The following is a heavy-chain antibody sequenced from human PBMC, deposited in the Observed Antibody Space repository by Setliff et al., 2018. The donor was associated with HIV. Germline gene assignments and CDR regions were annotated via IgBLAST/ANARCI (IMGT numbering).Heavy chain of an antibody. V-gene: IGHV3-30*02. CDR1: GLTFSNCG. Sequence: PGGSLRLSCATSGLTFSNCGMHWVRQAPGKGLEWVASIRSDGSNKYYADSVTGRFTISRDNAKNMLYVQMNSLRAEDTAVYYCARGGVGSFDYWGQGTLVTVSS. CDR2: IRSDGSNK. CDR3: ARGGVGSFDY. J-gene: IGHJ4*02. D-gene: IGHD1-26*01.